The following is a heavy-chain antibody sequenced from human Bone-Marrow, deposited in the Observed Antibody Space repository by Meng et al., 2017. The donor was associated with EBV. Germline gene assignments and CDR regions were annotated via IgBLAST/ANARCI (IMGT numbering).Heavy chain of an antibody. V-gene: IGHV1-69*01. CDR1: GGTFSSYA. J-gene: IGHJ1*01. D-gene: IGHD3-10*01. Sequence: QVQLVQSGAVVKKPWSSVKVSCKASGGTFSSYAISWVRQAPGQGLELMGGIIPIFGTANYAQKFQGRVTITADESTSTAYMELSSLRSEDTAVYYCARGGTYYYGSGSYREYFQHWGQGTLVTVSS. CDR2: IIPIFGTA. CDR3: ARGGTYYYGSGSYREYFQH.